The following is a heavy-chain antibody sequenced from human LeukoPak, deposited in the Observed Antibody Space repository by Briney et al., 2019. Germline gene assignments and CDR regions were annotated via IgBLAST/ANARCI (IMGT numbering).Heavy chain of an antibody. CDR2: IYYSGST. J-gene: IGHJ4*02. Sequence: KSSETLSLTCTVSGGSISSGGYYWSWIRQHPGKGLEWIGYIYYSGSTYYNPSLKSRVTISVDTSKNQFSLKLSSVTAADTAVYYCARGVPIFGYGSSGYYFDYWGQGTLVTVSS. CDR1: GGSISSGGYY. V-gene: IGHV4-31*03. CDR3: ARGVPIFGYGSSGYYFDY. D-gene: IGHD3-22*01.